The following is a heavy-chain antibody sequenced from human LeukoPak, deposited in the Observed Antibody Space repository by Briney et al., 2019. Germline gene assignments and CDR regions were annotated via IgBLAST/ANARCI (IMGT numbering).Heavy chain of an antibody. D-gene: IGHD5-18*01. CDR1: GYTLTELS. V-gene: IGHV1-18*01. CDR2: ISAYNGNT. J-gene: IGHJ4*02. Sequence: ASVKVSCKVSGYTLTELSMHWVRQAPGQGLEWMGWISAYNGNTNYAQKLQGRVTMTTDTSTSTAYMELRSLRSDDTAVYYCARDTVYSYGQFDYWGQGTLVTVSS. CDR3: ARDTVYSYGQFDY.